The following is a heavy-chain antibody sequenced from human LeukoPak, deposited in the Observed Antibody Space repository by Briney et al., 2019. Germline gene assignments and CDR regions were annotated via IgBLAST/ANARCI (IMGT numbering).Heavy chain of an antibody. V-gene: IGHV4-4*07. CDR1: GGSISSYY. CDR2: IYTSGST. J-gene: IGHJ4*02. CDR3: ATYDFWSGLPFDY. D-gene: IGHD3-3*01. Sequence: SETLSLTCTVSGGSISSYYWSWIQQPAGKGLEWIGRIYTSGSTNYNPSLKSRVTMSVDTSKNQFSLKLSSVTAADTAVYYCATYDFWSGLPFDYWGQGTLVTVSS.